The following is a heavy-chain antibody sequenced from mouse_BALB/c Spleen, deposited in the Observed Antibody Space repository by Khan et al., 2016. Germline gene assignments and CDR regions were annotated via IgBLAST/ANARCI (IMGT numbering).Heavy chain of an antibody. V-gene: IGHV1-80*01. CDR1: GYAFSSYW. D-gene: IGHD2-14*01. CDR3: ALYYRAAMDY. CDR2: IYPGDGDT. Sequence: VQLQESGAELVRPGSSVKISCKASGYAFSSYWMNWVKQRPGQGLEWIRQIYPGDGDTNYNGKFKGKATLTADKSSSTAYMQLSSLTSEDSAVYFCALYYRAAMDYWGQGTSVTVSS. J-gene: IGHJ4*01.